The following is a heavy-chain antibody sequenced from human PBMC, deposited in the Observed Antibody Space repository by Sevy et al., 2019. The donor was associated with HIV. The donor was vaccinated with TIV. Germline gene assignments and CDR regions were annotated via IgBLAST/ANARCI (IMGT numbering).Heavy chain of an antibody. CDR1: GFTFSSYG. D-gene: IGHD3-3*01. V-gene: IGHV3-30*02. J-gene: IGHJ5*02. CDR2: IRYDGSNK. Sequence: GGSLRLSCAASGFTFSSYGMHWVRQAPGKGLEWVAFIRYDGSNKYYADSVKGRFTISRDNSKNTLYLQMNSLRAEDTAVYYCAKDGVANLVSDNWFDPWGQGTLVTVSS. CDR3: AKDGVANLVSDNWFDP.